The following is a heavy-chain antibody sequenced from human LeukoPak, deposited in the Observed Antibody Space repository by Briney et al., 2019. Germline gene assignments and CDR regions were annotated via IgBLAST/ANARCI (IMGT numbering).Heavy chain of an antibody. CDR2: IYYSGST. V-gene: IGHV4-39*01. J-gene: IGHJ4*02. D-gene: IGHD4-17*01. CDR3: ARSTVTHFE. CDR1: GGSISSSSYY. Sequence: SETLSLTCTVSGGSISSSSYYWGWIRQPPGKGLEWIGSIYYSGSTYYNPSLKSRVTISVDTSKNQSSLKLSSVAAADTAVYYCARSTVTHFEGGQGTLVTVSS.